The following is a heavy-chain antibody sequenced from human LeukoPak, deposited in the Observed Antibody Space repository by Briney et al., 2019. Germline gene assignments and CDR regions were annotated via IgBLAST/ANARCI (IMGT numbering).Heavy chain of an antibody. CDR2: IYPGDSDT. Sequence: NRGESLKISCKGSGYSFTSYWIAWVRQMPGKGLEWMGIIYPGDSDTRYSPSFQGQVTISADKSISTAYLQWSSLKASDTAMYYCARQISTGDYDYYYGMDVWGQGTTVTVSS. CDR3: ARQISTGDYDYYYGMDV. CDR1: GYSFTSYW. V-gene: IGHV5-51*01. J-gene: IGHJ6*02. D-gene: IGHD4-17*01.